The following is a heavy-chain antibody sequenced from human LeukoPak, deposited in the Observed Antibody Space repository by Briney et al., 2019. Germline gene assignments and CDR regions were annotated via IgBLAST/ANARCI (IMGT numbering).Heavy chain of an antibody. J-gene: IGHJ4*02. CDR1: GFIFSTYW. V-gene: IGHV3-72*01. CDR3: TRFPRY. CDR2: SSNKANSYTT. Sequence: PGGSLRLSCSASGFIFSTYWMSWVRQAPGEGLEWVGRSSNKANSYTTEYAASVKGRFTISRDDSKNSVYLQMNSLKTEDTAVYYCTRFPRYWGQGTLVTVSS.